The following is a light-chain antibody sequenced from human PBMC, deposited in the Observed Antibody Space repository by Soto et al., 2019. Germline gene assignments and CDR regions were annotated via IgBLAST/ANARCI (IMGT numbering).Light chain of an antibody. Sequence: EIVLTQSPATLSSFPGDRVTLSCRASQAVNTRLASYQHKPGQAPRLLIYLTSNRAAGIPARFSGSGSETDFTLTISDVEPEDFAVYYCHQRQSWPRTFGQGTKVNIK. CDR1: QAVNTR. J-gene: IGKJ1*01. CDR2: LTS. V-gene: IGKV3-11*01. CDR3: HQRQSWPRT.